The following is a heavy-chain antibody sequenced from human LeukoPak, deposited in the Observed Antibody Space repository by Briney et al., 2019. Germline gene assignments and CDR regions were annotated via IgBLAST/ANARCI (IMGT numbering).Heavy chain of an antibody. J-gene: IGHJ4*02. CDR2: ISAYNGNT. CDR3: ARDHDY. CDR1: GFTFTSYG. Sequence: GGSLRLSCAASGFTFTSYGISWVRQAPGQGLEWMGWISAYNGNTNYAQKLQGRVTMTTDTSTSTAYMELRSLRSDDTAVYYCARDHDYWGQGTLVTVSS. V-gene: IGHV1-18*01.